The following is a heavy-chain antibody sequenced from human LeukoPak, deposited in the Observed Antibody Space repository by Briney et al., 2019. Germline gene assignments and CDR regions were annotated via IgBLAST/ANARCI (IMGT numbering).Heavy chain of an antibody. D-gene: IGHD2-2*01. Sequence: SETLSLTCAVYGGSFSGYYWSWIRQPPGKGLEWIGEINHSGSTNYNPSLKSRVTISVDTSKNQFSLKLSSVTAADTAVYYCARGPSQSTRHPGAFDIWGQGTMVTVSS. J-gene: IGHJ3*02. CDR3: ARGPSQSTRHPGAFDI. CDR2: INHSGST. V-gene: IGHV4-34*01. CDR1: GGSFSGYY.